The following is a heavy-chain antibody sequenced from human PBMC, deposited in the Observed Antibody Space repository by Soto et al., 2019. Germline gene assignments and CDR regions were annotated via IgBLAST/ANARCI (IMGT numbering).Heavy chain of an antibody. CDR2: IIPIFGTA. D-gene: IGHD1-26*01. Sequence: ASVKVSCKASGGTFSSYAISWVRQAPGQGLEWMGGIIPIFGTANYAQKFQGRVTITADESTSTAYMELSSLRSEDTAVYYCARFMYSGSYYNYWGQGTLVTVSS. CDR1: GGTFSSYA. CDR3: ARFMYSGSYYNY. V-gene: IGHV1-69*13. J-gene: IGHJ4*02.